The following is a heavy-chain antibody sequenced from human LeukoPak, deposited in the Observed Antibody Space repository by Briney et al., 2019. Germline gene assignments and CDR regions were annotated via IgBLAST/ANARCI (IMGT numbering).Heavy chain of an antibody. D-gene: IGHD6-19*01. V-gene: IGHV1-69*06. CDR2: IIPIFGTA. Sequence: ASVKVSCKASGGTFSSYAISWVRQAPGQGLEWMGGIIPIFGTANYAQKFQGRVTITADKSTSTAYMELSSLRSEDTAVYYCARQSIAVAGTTGGFDPWGQGTLVTVSS. CDR1: GGTFSSYA. J-gene: IGHJ5*02. CDR3: ARQSIAVAGTTGGFDP.